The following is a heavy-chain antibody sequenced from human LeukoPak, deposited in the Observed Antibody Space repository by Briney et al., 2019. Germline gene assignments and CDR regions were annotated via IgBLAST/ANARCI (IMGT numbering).Heavy chain of an antibody. CDR1: GGSISSGSYY. V-gene: IGHV4-61*10. CDR3: ARGAAAGLSGWFDP. D-gene: IGHD6-13*01. Sequence: SETLSLTCTVSGGSISSGSYYWSWIRQPAGKGLEWIGHIYTSGSTYYNASLQSRVTISIDTSKNQFSLKLSSVTAADTAVYYCARGAAAGLSGWFDPWGQGTLVTVSS. CDR2: IYTSGST. J-gene: IGHJ5*02.